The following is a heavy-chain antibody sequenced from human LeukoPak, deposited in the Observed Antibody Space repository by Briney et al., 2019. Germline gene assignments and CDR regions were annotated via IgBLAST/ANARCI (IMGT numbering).Heavy chain of an antibody. D-gene: IGHD3-9*01. CDR1: GGSTSSYY. Sequence: SETLSLTCTVSGGSTSSYYWTWIRQPPGEGLEWIGYNYDSRSTNYNPSLNSRGTISADASKNQYSLKLNSVTAADTAVYYCARRNVLTEGEAFDIWGQGTMVTVSS. CDR2: NYDSRST. V-gene: IGHV4-59*08. J-gene: IGHJ3*02. CDR3: ARRNVLTEGEAFDI.